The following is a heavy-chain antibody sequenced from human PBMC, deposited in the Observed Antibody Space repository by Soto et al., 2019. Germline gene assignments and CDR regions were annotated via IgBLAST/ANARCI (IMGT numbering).Heavy chain of an antibody. CDR3: AHSDGGYEIIYFDF. J-gene: IGHJ4*02. V-gene: IGHV2-5*01. D-gene: IGHD5-12*01. CDR1: GFSFSTAGEA. CDR2: VYWNDDK. Sequence: SGPTLVNPTQTLTLTCTFSGFSFSTAGEAVGWIRQPPGGALEWLALVYWNDDKRFSPSLKTRLTISGDTSKNQVVLSLTNVDPGDTATYFCAHSDGGYEIIYFDFWGQGTPVTASS.